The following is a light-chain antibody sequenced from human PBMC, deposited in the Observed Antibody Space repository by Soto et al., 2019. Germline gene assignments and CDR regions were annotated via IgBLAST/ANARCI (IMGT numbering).Light chain of an antibody. J-gene: IGKJ1*01. CDR1: QTISSL. Sequence: DIQMTQSPSTLSGSVGDRVTITCRASQTISSLLAWYQQKPGKAPKLLIYKASTLKSGVPSRFSGSGSGTEFTLTISSLQPDDFANYYCQHYNSYSEAFGQGTKVELK. CDR3: QHYNSYSEA. V-gene: IGKV1-5*03. CDR2: KAS.